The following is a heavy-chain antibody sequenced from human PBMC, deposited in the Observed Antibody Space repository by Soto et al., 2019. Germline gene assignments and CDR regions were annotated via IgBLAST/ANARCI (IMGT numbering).Heavy chain of an antibody. V-gene: IGHV3-23*01. D-gene: IGHD2-2*01. Sequence: TGGSLRLSCAASGFTFSNYGMSWVRQAPGKGLEWVSAASDNGGRTRYADSVKGRFTISRDNAKNSLYLQMNSLTAEDSALYYCSPALNYWGQGTLVTVSS. J-gene: IGHJ4*02. CDR2: ASDNGGRT. CDR1: GFTFSNYG. CDR3: SPALNY.